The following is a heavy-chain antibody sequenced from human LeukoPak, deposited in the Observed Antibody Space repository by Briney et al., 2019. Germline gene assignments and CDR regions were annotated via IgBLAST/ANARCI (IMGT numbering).Heavy chain of an antibody. CDR2: INVDGSSR. D-gene: IGHD3-3*01. Sequence: GGSLRLSCAASGFTFSSYWMHWVRQAPGKGLVWVSRINVDGSSRTYAEDSVKGRFTISRDNAKNTLFLQMNSLRAEDTAVYYCTRDRTLFGTGGDSWGQGTLVTVSS. J-gene: IGHJ4*02. V-gene: IGHV3-74*01. CDR3: TRDRTLFGTGGDS. CDR1: GFTFSSYW.